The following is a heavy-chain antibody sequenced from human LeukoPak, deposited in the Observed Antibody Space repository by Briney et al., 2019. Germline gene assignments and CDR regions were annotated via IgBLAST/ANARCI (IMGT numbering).Heavy chain of an antibody. J-gene: IGHJ5*02. D-gene: IGHD3-10*01. CDR3: TRGPNVYGSGRSWFDP. CDR1: GYTFTDYY. V-gene: IGHV1-2*02. Sequence: ASVKVSCKASGYTFTDYYIHWVRQAPGQGLEWMGWINPKSGDTNYLQKLQGRVTMTRDTSLSTAYMELSRLRPDDTAVFYCTRGPNVYGSGRSWFDPWGQGSLVTVSS. CDR2: INPKSGDT.